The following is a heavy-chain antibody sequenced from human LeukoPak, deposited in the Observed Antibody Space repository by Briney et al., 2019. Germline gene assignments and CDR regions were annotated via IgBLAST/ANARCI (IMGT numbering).Heavy chain of an antibody. Sequence: PSETLSLTCTVSGGSISSYYWSWIRQPPGKGLEWIGSIYYSGSTYYNPSLKSRVTISVDTSKNQFSLKLSSVTAADTAVYYCARAVAYGIDTGYFDYWGQGTLVTVSS. CDR3: ARAVAYGIDTGYFDY. CDR1: GGSISSYY. V-gene: IGHV4-59*01. D-gene: IGHD2-8*02. CDR2: IYYSGST. J-gene: IGHJ4*02.